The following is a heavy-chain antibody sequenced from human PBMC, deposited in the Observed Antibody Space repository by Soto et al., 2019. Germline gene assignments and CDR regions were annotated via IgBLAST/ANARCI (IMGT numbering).Heavy chain of an antibody. D-gene: IGHD2-2*01. CDR3: ARHLTIVPATHPRLENYGMDV. CDR1: GYSFTSYG. V-gene: IGHV1-18*01. J-gene: IGHJ6*02. CDR2: ISPYNGHT. Sequence: QVQLVQSAGEVKKPGASVKVSCKASGYSFTSYGISWVRRAPGQGLEWMGWISPYNGHTQFVERFQGRVTMTTDTSTKTGYMELRNLRSDDTAHYYCARHLTIVPATHPRLENYGMDVWGQGTTVIVSS.